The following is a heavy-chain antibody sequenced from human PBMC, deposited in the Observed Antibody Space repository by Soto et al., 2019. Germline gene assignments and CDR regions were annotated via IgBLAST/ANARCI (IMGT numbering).Heavy chain of an antibody. V-gene: IGHV3-64*01. CDR3: CRSGYDDAFDI. J-gene: IGHJ3*02. Sequence: GGSLRLSCAASGFTFSSYAMHWVRQAPGKGLEYVSAISSNGGSTYYANSVKGRFTISRDNSKNTLYLQMGSLRAEDMAVYYCCRSGYDDAFDIWGQGTMVTVSS. D-gene: IGHD5-12*01. CDR2: ISSNGGST. CDR1: GFTFSSYA.